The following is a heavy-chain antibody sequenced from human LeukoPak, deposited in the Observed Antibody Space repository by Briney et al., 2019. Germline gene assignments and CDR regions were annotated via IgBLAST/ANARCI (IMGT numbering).Heavy chain of an antibody. V-gene: IGHV3-30-3*01. CDR1: GFTFSSYA. CDR2: ISYDGSNK. J-gene: IGHJ1*01. CDR3: AGSTDDAEYFQH. Sequence: GRSLRLSCAASGFTFSSYAMHWVRQAPGKGLEWVAVISYDGSNKYYADSVKGRFTISRDNSKNTLYLQMNSLRAEDTAVYYCAGSTDDAEYFQHWGQGTPVTVSS. D-gene: IGHD4-17*01.